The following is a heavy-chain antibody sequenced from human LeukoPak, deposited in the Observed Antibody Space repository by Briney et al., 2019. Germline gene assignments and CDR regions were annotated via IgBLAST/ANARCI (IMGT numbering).Heavy chain of an antibody. D-gene: IGHD3-10*01. CDR2: IYSGGST. CDR1: GFTVSSNY. CDR3: AKEGDYYGSGSAPDY. J-gene: IGHJ4*02. V-gene: IGHV3-53*01. Sequence: PGGSLRLSCAASGFTVSSNYMSWVRQAPGKGLEWVSVIYSGGSTYYADSVKGRFTISRDNSKNTLYLQMNSLRAEDTAVYYCAKEGDYYGSGSAPDYWGQGTLVTVSS.